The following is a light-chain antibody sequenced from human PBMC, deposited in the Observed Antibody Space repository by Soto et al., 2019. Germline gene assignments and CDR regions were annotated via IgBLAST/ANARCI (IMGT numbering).Light chain of an antibody. Sequence: EVVLTQSPGTRSLSPGERATLSCRASQSVSNNYLAWYQHKRGQSPKLLIFGSTDRATGIPDRFSGSGSGTDFTLTISILATEDFAVYYCQQYASSPPSTFGQGNKLEIK. V-gene: IGKV3-20*01. CDR2: GST. J-gene: IGKJ2*01. CDR1: QSVSNNY. CDR3: QQYASSPPST.